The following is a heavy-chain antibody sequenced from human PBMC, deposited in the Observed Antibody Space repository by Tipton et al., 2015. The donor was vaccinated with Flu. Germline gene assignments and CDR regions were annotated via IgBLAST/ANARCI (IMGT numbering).Heavy chain of an antibody. V-gene: IGHV3-7*01. J-gene: IGHJ6*02. D-gene: IGHD4-17*01. CDR1: GFTFSDYW. Sequence: SLRLSCAASGFTFSDYWMAWVRQAPGKGLEWVANIKQDGSERYYVDSVKGRFTISRDNAKNSLYLQMNSLRAEDTAVYYCARDRTLYGSDYYGMDVWGQGTTVTVSS. CDR2: IKQDGSER. CDR3: ARDRTLYGSDYYGMDV.